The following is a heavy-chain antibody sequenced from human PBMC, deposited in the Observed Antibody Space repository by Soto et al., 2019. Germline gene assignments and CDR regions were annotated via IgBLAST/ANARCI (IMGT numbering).Heavy chain of an antibody. CDR1: GFTFSSYG. V-gene: IGHV3-33*01. CDR3: ARDFVSALGGRDAFDI. CDR2: IWYDGSNK. Sequence: GGSLRLSCAASGFTFSSYGMHWVRQAPGKGLEWVAVIWYDGSNKYYADSVKGRFTISRDNSKNTLYLQMNSLGAEDTAVYYCARDFVSALGGRDAFDIWGQGTMVTVSS. J-gene: IGHJ3*02. D-gene: IGHD3-16*02.